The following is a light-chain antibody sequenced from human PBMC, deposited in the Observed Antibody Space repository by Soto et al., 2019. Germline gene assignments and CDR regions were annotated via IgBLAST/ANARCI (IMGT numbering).Light chain of an antibody. CDR3: QQYNNWPPIT. Sequence: PSTLSGSVGYRVTITCLASQTISSWLAWYQQKPGKAPKLLIYKASTLKSGVPARFNGSGSGTEFTLTISSLQSEDFAVYFCQQYNNWPPITFGQGTRVEIK. V-gene: IGKV1-5*03. CDR2: KAS. CDR1: QTISSW. J-gene: IGKJ5*01.